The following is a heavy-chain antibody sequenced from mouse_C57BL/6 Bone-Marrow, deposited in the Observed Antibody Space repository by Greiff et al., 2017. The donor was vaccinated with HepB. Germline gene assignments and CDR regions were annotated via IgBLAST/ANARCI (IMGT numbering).Heavy chain of an antibody. CDR2: IDPYNGGT. J-gene: IGHJ3*01. V-gene: IGHV1-19*01. CDR3: APGKYYGSSPWFAY. D-gene: IGHD1-1*01. Sequence: VQLQQSGPVLVKPGASVKMSCKASGYTFTDYYMNWVKQSHGKSLEWIGVIDPYNGGTSYNQKFKGKATLTVDKSSSTAYMELNSLTSEDSAVYYCAPGKYYGSSPWFAYWGQGTLVTVSA. CDR1: GYTFTDYY.